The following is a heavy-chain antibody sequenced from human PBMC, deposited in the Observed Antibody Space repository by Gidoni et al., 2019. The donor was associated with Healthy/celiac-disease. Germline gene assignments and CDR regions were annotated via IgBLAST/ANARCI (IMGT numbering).Heavy chain of an antibody. D-gene: IGHD6-19*01. CDR3: ARVPAVAGTAVTFDY. V-gene: IGHV4-61*01. J-gene: IGHJ4*02. CDR1: GGSVSSGSYY. Sequence: QVQLQESGPGLVKPSETLSLTCTVSGGSVSSGSYYWSWIRQPPGNGLEWIGYIYYSGSTNSNPSLKIRVTISVDTSKNQFSLQLSTVTAADTAVYYCARVPAVAGTAVTFDYWGQGTLVTVSS. CDR2: IYYSGST.